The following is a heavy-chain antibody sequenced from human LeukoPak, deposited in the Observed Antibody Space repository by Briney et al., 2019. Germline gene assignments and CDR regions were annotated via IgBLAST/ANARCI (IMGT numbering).Heavy chain of an antibody. CDR1: GDSVTNDFF. CDR3: ARWASISREPGGFFDH. V-gene: IGHV4-38-2*02. D-gene: IGHD1-14*01. Sequence: SETLSLTCTVSGDSVTNDFFWGWVRQPPGKELEWVGSFCLGRDTYYRPSLKSRVTISVDTSKNQFSLNLNSVTAADTAVYYCARWASISREPGGFFDHWGQGTLVTVSS. J-gene: IGHJ4*02. CDR2: FCLGRDT.